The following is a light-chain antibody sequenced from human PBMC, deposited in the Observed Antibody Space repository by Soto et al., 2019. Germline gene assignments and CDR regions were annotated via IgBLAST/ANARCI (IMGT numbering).Light chain of an antibody. V-gene: IGKV3-15*01. J-gene: IGKJ1*01. Sequence: EVLMTQSPATLSVSPGERATLSCRASQSISSNLAWYQQKPGQPPRLLIYGASTRATGIPARFGGSGSGTEFTLTISSLQSEDFAVYYCQQYNNWPPWTFGQGTKVEIK. CDR1: QSISSN. CDR3: QQYNNWPPWT. CDR2: GAS.